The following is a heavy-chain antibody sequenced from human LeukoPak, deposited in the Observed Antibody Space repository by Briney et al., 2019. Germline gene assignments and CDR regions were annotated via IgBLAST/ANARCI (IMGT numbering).Heavy chain of an antibody. CDR2: TYYRSKWYN. J-gene: IGHJ3*01. CDR3: ARGSAFDV. CDR1: GDSLSSNSAA. V-gene: IGHV6-1*01. Sequence: SQTLSPTCAISGDSLSSNSAAWSWSSQSPSKGLRWLGRTYYRSKWYNDYGVAVKSRISINPDTSKNQFSLLLNSVTPEDTAVYFCARGSAFDVWGQGTMVTVSS.